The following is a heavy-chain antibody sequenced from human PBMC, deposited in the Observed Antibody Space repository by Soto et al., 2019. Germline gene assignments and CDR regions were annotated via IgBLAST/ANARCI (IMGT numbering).Heavy chain of an antibody. V-gene: IGHV4-4*02. CDR3: ARGRWRNCSSTSCYPNRYFDY. CDR2: INHRGST. D-gene: IGHD2-2*01. J-gene: IGHJ4*02. CDR1: GGSISSSNW. Sequence: SETLSLTCAVSGGSISSSNWWRWVRQPPGKGGEGSGEINHRGSTNYTPSLKSRVTISVDTSKNHFSLKLSSVTAADTAVYYCARGRWRNCSSTSCYPNRYFDYWGQGTLVTVSS.